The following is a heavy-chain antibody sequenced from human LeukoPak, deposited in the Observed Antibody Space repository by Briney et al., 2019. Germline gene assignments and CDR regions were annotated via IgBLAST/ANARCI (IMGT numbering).Heavy chain of an antibody. D-gene: IGHD2-21*02. J-gene: IGHJ1*01. CDR1: GFTFSSYG. CDR2: IWYDGSNK. Sequence: GGSLRLSCAASGFTFSSYGMHWVRQAPGKGLEWVAVIWYDGSNKYYADSVKGRFTISRDNSKNTLYLQMNSLRAEDTAVYYCARSHCGGDCYSWYFQHWGQGTLVTVSS. CDR3: ARSHCGGDCYSWYFQH. V-gene: IGHV3-33*01.